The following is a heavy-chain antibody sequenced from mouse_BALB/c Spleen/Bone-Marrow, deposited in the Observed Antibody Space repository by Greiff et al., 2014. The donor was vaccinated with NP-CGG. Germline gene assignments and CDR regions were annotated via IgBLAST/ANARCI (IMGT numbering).Heavy chain of an antibody. CDR2: IHYSGST. CDR3: ARRTEVRLVYYFDY. D-gene: IGHD2-14*01. V-gene: IGHV3-1*02. Sequence: DVMLVESGPDLVKPSQSLSPTCTVTGYSITSGYSWHWIRQFPGNKLEWMGYIHYSGSTNYNPSLKSRISITRDTSKNQFFLQLNSVTTEDAATYYCARRTEVRLVYYFDYWGQGTTLTVSS. J-gene: IGHJ2*01. CDR1: GYSITSGYS.